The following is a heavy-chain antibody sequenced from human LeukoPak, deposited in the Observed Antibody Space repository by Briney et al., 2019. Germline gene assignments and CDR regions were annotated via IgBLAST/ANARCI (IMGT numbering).Heavy chain of an antibody. J-gene: IGHJ5*02. CDR2: IYTSGST. CDR3: ARHLDARFSWFDL. CDR1: GGSISSYY. V-gene: IGHV4-4*09. Sequence: SETLSLTCTVSGGSISSYYWSWIRQPPGKGLEWIGYIYTSGSTNYNPSLKSRVTISVDTSNNQFSLKLSSATAAYTAVYYCARHLDARFSWFDLWGQGTLVTVSS. D-gene: IGHD6-6*01.